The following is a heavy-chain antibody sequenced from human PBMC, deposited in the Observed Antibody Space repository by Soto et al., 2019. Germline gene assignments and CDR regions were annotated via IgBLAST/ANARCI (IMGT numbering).Heavy chain of an antibody. CDR1: GYIFVNYG. D-gene: IGHD3-16*01. Sequence: QVQLVQSGDEVKKPGASVKVSCKASGYIFVNYGIAWVRQAPGQGLEWMGWISPYTGNTHSATKIQGRLTMTTDTCTSTAYMLLGSPTSDDTAVYYCVMVDNYVTPTPQDVWGQGTTVTVSS. V-gene: IGHV1-18*01. CDR2: ISPYTGNT. J-gene: IGHJ6*02. CDR3: VMVDNYVTPTPQDV.